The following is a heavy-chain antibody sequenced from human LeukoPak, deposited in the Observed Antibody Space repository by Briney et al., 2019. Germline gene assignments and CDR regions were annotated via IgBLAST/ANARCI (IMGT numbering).Heavy chain of an antibody. CDR1: GFTFSSYA. D-gene: IGHD6-19*01. V-gene: IGHV3-23*01. J-gene: IGHJ1*01. CDR2: ISGSGGNT. CDR3: AKASLGSGPVGYFQH. Sequence: GGSLRLSCAASGFTFSSYAMSWVRQAPGKGLEWVSAISGSGGNTYYADSVKGRFTISRDNSKNTLYLQMNSLRAEDTAVYYCAKASLGSGPVGYFQHWGQGTLVTVSS.